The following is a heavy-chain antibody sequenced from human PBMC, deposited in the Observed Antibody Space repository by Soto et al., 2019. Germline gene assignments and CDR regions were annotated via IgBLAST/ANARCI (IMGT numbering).Heavy chain of an antibody. Sequence: QVQLQQWGAGLLKPSETLSLTCAVYGGSFSGYYWSWIRQPPGKGLEWIGEINHSGSTNYNPSLNSRVTESVDTSKNQFSLKLSSVTAAATAVYYCARGPTSDYYGSGSSNWFDPWGQGTLVTVSS. V-gene: IGHV4-34*01. CDR3: ARGPTSDYYGSGSSNWFDP. CDR2: INHSGST. D-gene: IGHD3-10*01. J-gene: IGHJ5*02. CDR1: GGSFSGYY.